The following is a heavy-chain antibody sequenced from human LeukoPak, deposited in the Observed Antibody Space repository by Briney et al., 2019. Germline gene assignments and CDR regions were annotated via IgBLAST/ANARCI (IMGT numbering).Heavy chain of an antibody. J-gene: IGHJ4*02. CDR3: AREKSILTGYYVDY. CDR1: GYTFTSYG. V-gene: IGHV1-18*01. Sequence: ASVKVSCKASGYTFTSYGISWVRQAPGRGLEWMGWISVYNGNTKYAQKLQGRVTMTTVTSTNTAYMELRSLRSDDTAVYYCAREKSILTGYYVDYWGQGTLVTVSS. CDR2: ISVYNGNT. D-gene: IGHD3-9*01.